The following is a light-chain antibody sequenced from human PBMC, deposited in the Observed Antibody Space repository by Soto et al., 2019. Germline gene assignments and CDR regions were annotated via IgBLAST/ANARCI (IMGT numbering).Light chain of an antibody. Sequence: QSALTQPPSASGSPGQSVTISCTGTSSDVGAYDYVSWYQQHPGKAPKPMIYEINKRPSGVPDRFSGSKSGNTASLTVSGLQAEDEADYYCSSFAGSNNFPYVFGTGTKLTVL. J-gene: IGLJ1*01. CDR2: EIN. V-gene: IGLV2-8*01. CDR1: SSDVGAYDY. CDR3: SSFAGSNNFPYV.